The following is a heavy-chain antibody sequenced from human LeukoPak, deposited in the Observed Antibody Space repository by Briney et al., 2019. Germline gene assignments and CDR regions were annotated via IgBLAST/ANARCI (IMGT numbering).Heavy chain of an antibody. D-gene: IGHD3-3*01. CDR3: AGMIFGVVIKDY. CDR2: ISSSSSYI. Sequence: GGSLRLTCAASVFSVRSNYMNWVRQAPGKGLEWVSSISSSSSYIYYADSVKGRFTISRDNAKNSLYLQMNSLRAEDTAVYYCAGMIFGVVIKDYWGQGTLVTVSS. V-gene: IGHV3-21*03. J-gene: IGHJ4*02. CDR1: VFSVRSNY.